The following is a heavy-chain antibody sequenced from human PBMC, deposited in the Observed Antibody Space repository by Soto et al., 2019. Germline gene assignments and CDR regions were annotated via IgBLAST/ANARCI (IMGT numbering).Heavy chain of an antibody. CDR2: IYFSGST. V-gene: IGHV4-39*01. Sequence: QLQLQESGPGLVKPSETLSLTCTVSGVSISSSSYYWGWIRQTPGKGLEWIGTIYFSGSTYYNLSLNSRVTISVDRSKNQFSLNLTSVTAADTAIYYCARHGSYWGQGTLVTVSS. CDR3: ARHGSY. J-gene: IGHJ4*02. CDR1: GVSISSSSYY.